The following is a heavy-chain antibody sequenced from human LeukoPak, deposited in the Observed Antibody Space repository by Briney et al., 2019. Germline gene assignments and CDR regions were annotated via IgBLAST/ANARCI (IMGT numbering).Heavy chain of an antibody. CDR1: GFTFSSHA. J-gene: IGHJ6*02. CDR2: ISGSGGNT. Sequence: GGSLRLSCAASGFTFSSHAMIWVRQAPGKGLEWVSGISGSGGNTYYTDSVKGRFTISRDNPKNTLYVQMNSLRAEDTAVYYCAKSEGYQFYYGMDVWGQGTTVTVSS. V-gene: IGHV3-23*01. D-gene: IGHD2-2*01. CDR3: AKSEGYQFYYGMDV.